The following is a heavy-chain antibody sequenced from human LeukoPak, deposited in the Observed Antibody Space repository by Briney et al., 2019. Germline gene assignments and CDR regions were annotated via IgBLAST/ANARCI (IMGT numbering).Heavy chain of an antibody. CDR2: IKQDGSEK. CDR1: GFTFSSYW. Sequence: PGGSLRLSCAASGFTFSSYWMSWVRQAPGKGLELVANIKQDGSEKYYEDSVKGRFTISRDNAKNSLYLQMNSLRAEDTAVYYCAREVVVADYFDYWGQGTLVTVSS. CDR3: AREVVVADYFDY. D-gene: IGHD2-15*01. J-gene: IGHJ4*02. V-gene: IGHV3-7*01.